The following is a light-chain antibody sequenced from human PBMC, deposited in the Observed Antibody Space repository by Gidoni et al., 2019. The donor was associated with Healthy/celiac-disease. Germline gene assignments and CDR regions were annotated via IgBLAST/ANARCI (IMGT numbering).Light chain of an antibody. J-gene: IGKJ3*01. CDR2: AAS. V-gene: IGKV3-11*01. CDR1: QSVSSY. CDR3: QQRSNWPGFT. Sequence: EIVLTQSPATLSLSPGERATLSFRASQSVSSYLAWYQQKPGQAPRLLIDAASNRATGIPARFSGSGSGTDFTLTISSLEPEDFAVYYCQQRSNWPGFTFGPGTKVDIK.